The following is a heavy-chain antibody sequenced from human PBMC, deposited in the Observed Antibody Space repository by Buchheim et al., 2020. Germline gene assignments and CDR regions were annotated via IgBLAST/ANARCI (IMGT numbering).Heavy chain of an antibody. CDR1: GGSISSYY. V-gene: IGHV4-59*01. CDR2: IYYSGST. D-gene: IGHD6-19*01. J-gene: IGHJ4*02. CDR3: ARARRGIAVAELDY. Sequence: QVQLQESGPGLVKPSETLSLTCTVSGGSISSYYWSWIRQPPGKGLEWIGYIYYSGSTNYNPSLKSRVTISVDTSKNQFSLKLSSVTAADTAVYYCARARRGIAVAELDYWGQGTL.